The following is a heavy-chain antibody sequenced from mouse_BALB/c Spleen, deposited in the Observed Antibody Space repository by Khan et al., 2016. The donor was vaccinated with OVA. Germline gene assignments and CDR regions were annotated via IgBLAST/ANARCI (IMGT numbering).Heavy chain of an antibody. Sequence: EVQLQESGAELVKPAASLKLSCTASGYNFKDIYIHWVKQRPEKGLEWIRRIDPANGNTKYDPKFQGKATITADKSSNTAYMELRSLKSADTAVNYCRISKINAWGQGTTLTVSS. V-gene: IGHV14-3*02. CDR2: IDPANGNT. CDR1: GYNFKDIY. CDR3: RISKINA. J-gene: IGHJ2*01.